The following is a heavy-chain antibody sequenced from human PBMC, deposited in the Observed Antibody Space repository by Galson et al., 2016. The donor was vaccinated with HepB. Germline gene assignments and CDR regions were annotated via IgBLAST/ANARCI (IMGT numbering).Heavy chain of an antibody. J-gene: IGHJ4*02. CDR2: IGTADTPT. CDR1: GFGFSGYA. CDR3: AKDPPSPGWPTFEY. D-gene: IGHD6-19*01. Sequence: SLRLSCAASGFGFSGYAMNWVRQAPGKGLEWVSVIGTADTPTYYADSVKGRFTIFRDNSRNTLTLQMNSLRDEDTAVYSCAKDPPSPGWPTFEYWGQGILVTVSS. V-gene: IGHV3-23*01.